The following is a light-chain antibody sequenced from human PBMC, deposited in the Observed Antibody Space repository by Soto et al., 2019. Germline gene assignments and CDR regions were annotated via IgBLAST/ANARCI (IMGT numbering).Light chain of an antibody. V-gene: IGKV1-39*01. CDR3: QQSYSSPQT. J-gene: IGKJ1*01. CDR2: STS. Sequence: DIQMTQSPSTLSASVGDTVTVTCRASQSVSGWLAWYQQKPGKAPTLLIYSTSTLQSGVPSRFSGSGSGTDFTLTISGLQTEDFATYFCQQSYSSPQTFGQGTKVDIK. CDR1: QSVSGW.